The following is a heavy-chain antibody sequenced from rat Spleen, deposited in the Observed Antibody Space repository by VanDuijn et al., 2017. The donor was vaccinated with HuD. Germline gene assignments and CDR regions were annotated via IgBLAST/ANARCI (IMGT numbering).Heavy chain of an antibody. J-gene: IGHJ2*01. Sequence: VKLVESGGGLVQPGRPMKLSCAASGFTFSNFVMAWVRQAPGKGLDWVAYISSSSGTVYADAVKERFTISRDNAKNTLYLQLNSLKSEDTAIYYCARLNYYSPHFDYWGQGVMVTVSS. CDR3: ARLNYYSPHFDY. CDR1: GFTFSNFV. CDR2: ISSSSGT. D-gene: IGHD1-1*01. V-gene: IGHV5-62*01.